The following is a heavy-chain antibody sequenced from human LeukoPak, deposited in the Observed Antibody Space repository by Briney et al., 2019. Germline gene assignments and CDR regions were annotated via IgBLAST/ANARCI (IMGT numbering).Heavy chain of an antibody. Sequence: SETLPLTCAVYGGSFSGYYWSWIRQPPGKGLEWIGEINHSGSTNYNPSLKSRVTISVDTSKNQFSLKLSSVTAADTAVYYCARGPFTAWFHYWGQGTLVTVSS. V-gene: IGHV4-34*01. CDR3: ARGPFTAWFHY. J-gene: IGHJ4*02. CDR2: INHSGST. D-gene: IGHD3-10*01. CDR1: GGSFSGYY.